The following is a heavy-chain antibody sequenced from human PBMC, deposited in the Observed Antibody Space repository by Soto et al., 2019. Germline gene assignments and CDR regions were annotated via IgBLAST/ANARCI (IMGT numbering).Heavy chain of an antibody. CDR3: ASTPDCSGGSCYSYLYYYYGMDV. CDR2: ISAYNGNT. V-gene: IGHV1-18*01. Sequence: QVQLVQSGAEVKKPGASVKVSCKASGYTFTSYGISWVRQAPGQGLEWMGWISAYNGNTNYAQKLQGRVTMTTDTSTSTAYMEMRSLRSDDTAVYYCASTPDCSGGSCYSYLYYYYGMDVWGQGTTVTVSS. D-gene: IGHD2-15*01. J-gene: IGHJ6*02. CDR1: GYTFTSYG.